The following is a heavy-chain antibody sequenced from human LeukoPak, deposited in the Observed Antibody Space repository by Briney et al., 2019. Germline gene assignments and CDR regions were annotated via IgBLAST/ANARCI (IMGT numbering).Heavy chain of an antibody. D-gene: IGHD3-10*01. CDR2: IYYTGNT. J-gene: IGHJ6*03. CDR3: ASTRRDGSGSYYYYYYYMDV. CDR1: GGSISSSSYY. Sequence: SETLSLTCTVSGGSISSSSYYWGWIRQPPGKGLEWIGSIYYTGNTNYNPSLKSRVTISVDTSKNQFSLKLSSVTAADTAVYYCASTRRDGSGSYYYYYYYMDVWGKGTTVTVSS. V-gene: IGHV4-39*07.